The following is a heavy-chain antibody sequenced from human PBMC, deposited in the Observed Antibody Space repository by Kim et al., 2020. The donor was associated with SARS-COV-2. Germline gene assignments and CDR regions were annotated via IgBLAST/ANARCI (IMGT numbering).Heavy chain of an antibody. CDR1: GFTFSSYS. CDR3: ARVLRTPSCGGDCYAFDY. Sequence: GGSLRLSCAASGFTFSSYSMNWVRQAPGKGLEWVSYISSSSSTIYYADSVKGRFTISRDNAKNSLYLQMNSLRAEDTAVYYCARVLRTPSCGGDCYAFDYWGQGTLVTVSS. V-gene: IGHV3-48*04. J-gene: IGHJ4*02. D-gene: IGHD2-21*02. CDR2: ISSSSSTI.